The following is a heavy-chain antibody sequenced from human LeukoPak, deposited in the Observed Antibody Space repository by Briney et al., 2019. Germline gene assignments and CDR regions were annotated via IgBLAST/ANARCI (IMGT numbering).Heavy chain of an antibody. J-gene: IGHJ4*02. CDR2: INHSGIT. CDR3: ARGEDYYDRWYFDY. V-gene: IGHV4-39*07. CDR1: GGSISSSSYY. Sequence: PSETLSLTCTVSGGSISSSSYYWGWIRQSPGKGLEWIGEINHSGITNYNPSLKSRVTISVDASKNQFSLKLSSVTAADTAVYYCARGEDYYDRWYFDYWGQGTLVTVSS. D-gene: IGHD3-22*01.